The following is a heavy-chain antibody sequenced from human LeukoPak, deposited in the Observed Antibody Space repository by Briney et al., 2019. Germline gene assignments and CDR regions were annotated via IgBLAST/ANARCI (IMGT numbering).Heavy chain of an antibody. D-gene: IGHD1-1*01. V-gene: IGHV4-31*03. Sequence: SETLSLTCTVSGGSISSGAYYWSWIRQHPGKGLEWIGYIYYSGGTYYNPSLKSRVTISVDTSKNQFSLKLSSVTAADTAVYYCARSLATTVYFDYWGQGTLVTVSS. CDR3: ARSLATTVYFDY. CDR2: IYYSGGT. CDR1: GGSISSGAYY. J-gene: IGHJ4*02.